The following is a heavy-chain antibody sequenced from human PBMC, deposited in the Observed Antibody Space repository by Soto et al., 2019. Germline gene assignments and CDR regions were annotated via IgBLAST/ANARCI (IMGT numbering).Heavy chain of an antibody. Sequence: VQLQESGPGLLKPSETLSLTCTVSGGSISTYYWSWIRQPPGKGLEWIASIYYTGSINYNPSLKSRVTMSVDTSKNQFSLRLSSVTAADTAVYYCSREGAFGDTPWGQGTLVTVSS. D-gene: IGHD4-17*01. V-gene: IGHV4-59*01. CDR2: IYYTGSI. CDR1: GGSISTYY. J-gene: IGHJ5*02. CDR3: SREGAFGDTP.